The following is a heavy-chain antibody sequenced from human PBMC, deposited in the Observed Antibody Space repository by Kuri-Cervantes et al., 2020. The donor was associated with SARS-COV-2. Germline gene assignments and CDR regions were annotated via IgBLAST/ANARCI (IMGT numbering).Heavy chain of an antibody. CDR3: AGIAAADPYYYYGMDV. CDR1: GGSFSGYY. V-gene: IGHV4-59*01. D-gene: IGHD6-13*01. CDR2: IYYSGST. J-gene: IGHJ6*02. Sequence: GSLRLSCAVYGGSFSGYYWSWIRQPPGKGLEWIGYIYYSGSTNYNPSLKSRVTISVDTSKNQFSLKLSSVTAADTAVYYCAGIAAADPYYYYGMDVWGQGTTVTVSS.